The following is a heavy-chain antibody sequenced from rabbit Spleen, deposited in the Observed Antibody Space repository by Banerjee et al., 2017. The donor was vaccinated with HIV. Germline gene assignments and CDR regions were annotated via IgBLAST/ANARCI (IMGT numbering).Heavy chain of an antibody. D-gene: IGHD2-1*01. CDR2: IYPDSSGST. CDR3: ARGSAAMTMVITGFYLTL. CDR1: GFSFSYSYY. Sequence: QSLEESGGDLVKPGASLTLTCTASGFSFSYSYYMCWVRQAPGKGLECIACIYPDSSGSTWYASWAQGRFTISKTSSTTVTLQMTGLTAADTATYFCARGSAAMTMVITGFYLTLWGPGTLVTVS. J-gene: IGHJ4*01. V-gene: IGHV1S40*01.